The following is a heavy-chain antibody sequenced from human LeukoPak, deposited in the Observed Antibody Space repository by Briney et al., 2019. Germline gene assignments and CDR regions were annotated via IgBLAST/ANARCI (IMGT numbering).Heavy chain of an antibody. J-gene: IGHJ4*02. CDR3: ARVGYSNSYDY. Sequence: ASVKVSCKVSGYTLTELSMHWVRQAPGKGLEWMGWMNPNTGNAGYAQKFQDRVTITWDASISTAYMDLSSLRSEDTAVYYCARVGYSNSYDYWGQGTLVTVSS. CDR2: MNPNTGNA. V-gene: IGHV1-8*03. D-gene: IGHD4-11*01. CDR1: GYTLTELS.